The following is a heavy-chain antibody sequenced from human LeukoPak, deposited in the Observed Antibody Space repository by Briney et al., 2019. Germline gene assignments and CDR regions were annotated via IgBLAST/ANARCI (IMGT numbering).Heavy chain of an antibody. CDR2: IKSDGSST. V-gene: IGHV3-74*01. Sequence: GGSLRLSCAASGFTFRSYWMQWVRQAREKGLVWVSRIKSDGSSTYYADSVKGRFTISRDNAKNTLYLQMNSLRAEDTAVYYCARDSYDGFDIWGQGTMVTVCS. CDR3: ARDSYDGFDI. CDR1: GFTFRSYW. J-gene: IGHJ3*02.